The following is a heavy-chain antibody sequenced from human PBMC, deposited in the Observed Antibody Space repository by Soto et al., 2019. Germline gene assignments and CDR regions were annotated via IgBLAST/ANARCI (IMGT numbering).Heavy chain of an antibody. CDR3: ARPKGTYSSGYYYFDF. Sequence: QVQLEQSGAEVKQPGSSVRVSCKTSGGTFSTYAINWVRQAPGQGLEWMGAIIPLFGTADYSQKFQGRVTITADESTSPAYMEPSSLSSDDTAVYFCARPKGTYSSGYYYFDFWGQGTLVTVSS. V-gene: IGHV1-69*01. D-gene: IGHD6-19*01. CDR1: GGTFSTYA. J-gene: IGHJ4*02. CDR2: IIPLFGTA.